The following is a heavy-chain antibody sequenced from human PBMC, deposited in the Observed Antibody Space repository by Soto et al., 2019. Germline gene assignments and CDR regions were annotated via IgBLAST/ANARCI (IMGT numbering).Heavy chain of an antibody. CDR1: GGSISDYD. Sequence: PLETLSLTCTVSGGSISDYDGSWIRQPPGKGLEWIGYIYSSGSTHYNPSLQSRVTISIDTSKNQVSLKVNSVTAADTAVYYCARDHPHSYGVYYFDYWGQGTPVTVSS. J-gene: IGHJ4*02. V-gene: IGHV4-59*01. D-gene: IGHD5-18*01. CDR2: IYSSGST. CDR3: ARDHPHSYGVYYFDY.